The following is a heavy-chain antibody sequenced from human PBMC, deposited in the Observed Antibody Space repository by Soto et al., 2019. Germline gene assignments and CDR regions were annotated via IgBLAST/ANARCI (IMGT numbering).Heavy chain of an antibody. J-gene: IGHJ4*02. V-gene: IGHV4-34*01. Sequence: KASETLSLTCAVYGGSFSGYYWGWIRQPPGKGLEWIGEINHCGSTNYNPSLKSRVTISVDTSKNQFSLKLSSVTAADTAVYYCARGSGATSNDILTGLFDYWGQGTLVTVSS. CDR3: ARGSGATSNDILTGLFDY. D-gene: IGHD3-9*01. CDR1: GGSFSGYY. CDR2: INHCGST.